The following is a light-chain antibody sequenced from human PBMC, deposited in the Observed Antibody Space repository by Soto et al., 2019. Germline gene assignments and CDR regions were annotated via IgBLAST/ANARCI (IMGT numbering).Light chain of an antibody. J-gene: IGKJ5*01. Sequence: DIQMTQSPSSLSASVGNRVTITCQASQDIATYLNWYQQKPGKAPNLLIYDASNLETGVPSRFSGSGSGTDFTFTISSLQAEDIGTYFCQQYDSVFTFGQGTRLEIK. CDR1: QDIATY. V-gene: IGKV1-33*01. CDR3: QQYDSVFT. CDR2: DAS.